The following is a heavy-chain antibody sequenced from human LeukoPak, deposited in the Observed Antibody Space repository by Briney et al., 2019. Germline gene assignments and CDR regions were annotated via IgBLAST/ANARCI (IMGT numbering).Heavy chain of an antibody. Sequence: GRSLRLSCAASGFTFSSYAMHWVRQAPGKGLEWVAVISYDGSNKYYADSVKGRFTISRDNSKNTLYLQMNSLRAEDTAVYYCARDPDETAHWGQGTLVTVSS. CDR2: ISYDGSNK. V-gene: IGHV3-30-3*01. CDR3: ARDPDETAH. J-gene: IGHJ4*02. CDR1: GFTFSSYA. D-gene: IGHD5-18*01.